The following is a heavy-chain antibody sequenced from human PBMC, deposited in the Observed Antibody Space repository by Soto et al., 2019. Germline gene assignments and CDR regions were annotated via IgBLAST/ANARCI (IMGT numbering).Heavy chain of an antibody. D-gene: IGHD5-12*01. J-gene: IGHJ4*02. CDR3: ARLNTVATIPIVHGFDY. CDR2: IYYSGST. Sequence: PSETLSLTCTVSGGSISSSSYYWGWIRQPPGKGLEWIGSIYYSGSTYYNPSLKSRVTISVDTSKNQFSLKLSSVTAADTAVYYCARLNTVATIPIVHGFDYWGQGTLVTVSS. CDR1: GGSISSSSYY. V-gene: IGHV4-39*01.